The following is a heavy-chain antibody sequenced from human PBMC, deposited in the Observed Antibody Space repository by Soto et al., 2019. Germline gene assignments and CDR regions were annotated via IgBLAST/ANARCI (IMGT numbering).Heavy chain of an antibody. CDR3: ARAILQNLYYYYAMDV. J-gene: IGHJ6*02. CDR2: MNPNSGNT. V-gene: IGHV1-8*01. CDR1: GYTFTSYD. D-gene: IGHD3-3*01. Sequence: VKVSCKASGYTFTSYDINWVRQATGQGLEWMGWMNPNSGNTGYAQKFQGRVTLTRDTSISTAYMELTRLTSDDTAVYFCARAILQNLYYYYAMDVWGQGTTVTVSS.